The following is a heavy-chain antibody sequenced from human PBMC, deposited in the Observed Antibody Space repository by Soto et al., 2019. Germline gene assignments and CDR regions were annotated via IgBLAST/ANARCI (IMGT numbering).Heavy chain of an antibody. V-gene: IGHV4-34*01. CDR1: GGSFSGYY. Sequence: PSTTLSLTCAVYGGSFSGYYWSWIRQPPGKGLEWIGEINHSGSTNYNPSLKSRVTISVDTSKNQFSLKLSSVTAADTAVYYCARGRDDFWSGYYSNWFDPWGQGTLVTVSS. CDR3: ARGRDDFWSGYYSNWFDP. D-gene: IGHD3-3*01. CDR2: INHSGST. J-gene: IGHJ5*02.